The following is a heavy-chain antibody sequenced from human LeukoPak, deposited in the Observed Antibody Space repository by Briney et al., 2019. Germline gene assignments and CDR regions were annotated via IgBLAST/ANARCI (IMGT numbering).Heavy chain of an antibody. V-gene: IGHV4-4*07. D-gene: IGHD3-10*01. CDR3: ARLHFGSGTYYFDY. Sequence: SETLSLTCTVSAGSISSSYWSWIRQPAGKGLEWIGRIYTTGSTDYNPSLKSRVTRSIDTSKNQFSLNLSSVTAADTAVYYCARLHFGSGTYYFDYWGQGTLVTVSS. CDR2: IYTTGST. CDR1: AGSISSSY. J-gene: IGHJ4*02.